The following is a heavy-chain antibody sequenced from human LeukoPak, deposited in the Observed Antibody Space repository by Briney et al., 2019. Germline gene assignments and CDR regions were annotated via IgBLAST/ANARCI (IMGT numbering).Heavy chain of an antibody. V-gene: IGHV4-34*01. J-gene: IGHJ5*01. CDR1: GGSFSGYY. D-gene: IGHD2-21*02. Sequence: ASETLSLTCAVYGGSFSGYYWSWIRQPPGKGLEWIGEINHSGSTNYNPSLKSRVTISVDKSKNQFSLKLSSVTAADTAVYYCARSPCGADCYFDSWGQGTLVTVSS. CDR2: INHSGST. CDR3: ARSPCGADCYFDS.